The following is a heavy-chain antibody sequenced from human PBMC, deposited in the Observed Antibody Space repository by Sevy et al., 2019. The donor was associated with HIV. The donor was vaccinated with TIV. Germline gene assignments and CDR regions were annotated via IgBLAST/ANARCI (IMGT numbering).Heavy chain of an antibody. Sequence: SETLSLTCTVSGGSISSYYWSWIRQPPGKGLEWIGYIYYSGSTNYNPSLKSRVTISVDTSKNQFSLKLSSVTAADTAVYYCARGYDYGGNSGDAFDIWGQGTMVTVSS. D-gene: IGHD4-17*01. J-gene: IGHJ3*02. CDR2: IYYSGST. V-gene: IGHV4-59*01. CDR1: GGSISSYY. CDR3: ARGYDYGGNSGDAFDI.